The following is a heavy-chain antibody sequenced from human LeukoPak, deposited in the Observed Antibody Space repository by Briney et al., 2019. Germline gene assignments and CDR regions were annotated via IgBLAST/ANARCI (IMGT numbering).Heavy chain of an antibody. Sequence: GASVKVSCKASGYTFTGYYMHWVRQAPGQGLEWMGWINPNSDGTNYAQKFQGRVTMTRDTSINTAYMELSRLRSDDTAVYYCARPGTGMADLDSWGQGTLVTVSS. CDR2: INPNSDGT. J-gene: IGHJ4*02. CDR1: GYTFTGYY. V-gene: IGHV1-2*02. D-gene: IGHD6-19*01. CDR3: ARPGTGMADLDS.